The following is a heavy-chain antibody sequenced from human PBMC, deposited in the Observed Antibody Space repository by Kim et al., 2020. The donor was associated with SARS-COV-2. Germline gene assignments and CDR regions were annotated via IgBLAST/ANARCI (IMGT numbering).Heavy chain of an antibody. CDR1: GGTFSSYA. CDR3: ARVSLQVVPAAMLNWFDP. J-gene: IGHJ5*02. CDR2: IIPIFGTA. V-gene: IGHV1-69*13. Sequence: SVKVSCKASGGTFSSYAISWVRQAPGQGLEWMGGIIPIFGTANYAQKFQGRVTITADEYTSTAYMELSSLRSEDTAVYYCARVSLQVVPAAMLNWFDPWGQGTLVTVSS. D-gene: IGHD2-2*01.